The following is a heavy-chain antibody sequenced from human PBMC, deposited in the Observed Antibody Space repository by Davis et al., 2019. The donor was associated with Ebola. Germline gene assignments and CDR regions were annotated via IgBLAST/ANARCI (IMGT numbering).Heavy chain of an antibody. CDR1: GGSISNRNYY. J-gene: IGHJ6*02. CDR2: VYYRGNT. V-gene: IGHV4-39*01. CDR3: ARRPRIAVAGPGKYYYYGMDV. Sequence: MPGGSLRLSCTVSGGSISNRNYYWDWIRQPPGKGLEWIGGVYYRGNTYYNASLESRVTISVDTSENQFSLKLSSVTAADTAVYYCARRPRIAVAGPGKYYYYGMDVWGQGTTVTVSS. D-gene: IGHD6-19*01.